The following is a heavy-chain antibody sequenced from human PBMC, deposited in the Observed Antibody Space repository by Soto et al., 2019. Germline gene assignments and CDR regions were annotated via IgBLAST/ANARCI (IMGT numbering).Heavy chain of an antibody. CDR3: ARFAFLEWLLSHSAFDY. CDR2: IYYSGST. V-gene: IGHV4-39*01. J-gene: IGHJ4*02. CDR1: GGSISSSSYY. D-gene: IGHD3-3*02. Sequence: SETLSLTCTVSGGSISSSSYYWGWIRQPPGKGLEWIGSIYYSGSTYYNPSLKSRVTISVDTSKNQFSLKLSSVTAADTAVYYCARFAFLEWLLSHSAFDYWGQGTLVTVSS.